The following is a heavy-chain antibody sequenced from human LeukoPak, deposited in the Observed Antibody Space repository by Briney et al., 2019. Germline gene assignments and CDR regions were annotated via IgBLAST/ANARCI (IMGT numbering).Heavy chain of an antibody. J-gene: IGHJ4*02. CDR1: GFTFSSYS. Sequence: GGSLRLSCAASGFTFSSYSMNWVRQAPGKGLEWVSYISSSSSTIYYADSVKGRFTISRDNAKNSLYLQMNSLRAEDTAVYYCAGVLRSYYFDYWGQGTLVTVSP. V-gene: IGHV3-48*01. CDR2: ISSSSSTI. D-gene: IGHD4-17*01. CDR3: AGVLRSYYFDY.